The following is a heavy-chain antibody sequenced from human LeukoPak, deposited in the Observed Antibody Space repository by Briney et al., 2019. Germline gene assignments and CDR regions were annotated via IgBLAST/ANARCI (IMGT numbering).Heavy chain of an antibody. V-gene: IGHV4-38-2*02. D-gene: IGHD3-22*01. CDR2: IYHSGST. Sequence: SETLSLTCAVSGYSISSGYYWGWIRQPPGKGLEWIGSIYHSGSTYYNPSLKSRVTISVDTSKNQFSLKLSSVTAADTAVYYCAREGHYYDSSGYPNYYYYYMDVWGKGTTVTVSS. CDR3: AREGHYYDSSGYPNYYYYYMDV. CDR1: GYSISSGYY. J-gene: IGHJ6*03.